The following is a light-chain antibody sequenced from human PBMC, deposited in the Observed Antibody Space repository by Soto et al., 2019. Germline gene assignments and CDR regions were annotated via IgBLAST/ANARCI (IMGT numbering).Light chain of an antibody. CDR1: QSVDSSY. J-gene: IGKJ5*01. V-gene: IGKV3-20*01. CDR3: QQYGSSPIT. CDR2: GAS. Sequence: EIVWTHSPGTLSLSPGEMATLSCRASQSVDSSYLAWYHQRPGQAPRLLIYGASSRATGIPDRFSGSGSGTDFTLTISRLEPEDFAVYYCQQYGSSPITFGQGTRLEIK.